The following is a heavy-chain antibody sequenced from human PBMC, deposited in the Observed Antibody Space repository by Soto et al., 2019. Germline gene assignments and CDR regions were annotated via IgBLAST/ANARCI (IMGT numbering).Heavy chain of an antibody. CDR3: ARVERNTYPYSFDY. J-gene: IGHJ4*02. Sequence: SETLSLTCTVSGGSISSYYWSWIRQPPGKGLEWIGYIYYSGSTNYNPSLKSRVTISVDTSKNQFSLKLSSVTPEDTAVYYCARVERNTYPYSFDYWGQGALVTV. V-gene: IGHV4-59*12. CDR2: IYYSGST. CDR1: GGSISSYY.